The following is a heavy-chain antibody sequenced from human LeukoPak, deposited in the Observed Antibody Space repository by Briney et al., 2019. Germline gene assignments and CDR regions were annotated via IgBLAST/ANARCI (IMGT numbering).Heavy chain of an antibody. CDR2: ISGSGAST. J-gene: IGHJ4*02. D-gene: IGHD4-17*01. Sequence: PGGSLRLSCAASGFTFSSYTMTWVRQAPGKGLEWVSAISGSGASTYYADSVKGRCTISRDNSEDTLYLQMNSLSADDTAVYYCANRDYVGYFDYWGQRTLVTVSS. CDR3: ANRDYVGYFDY. CDR1: GFTFSSYT. V-gene: IGHV3-23*01.